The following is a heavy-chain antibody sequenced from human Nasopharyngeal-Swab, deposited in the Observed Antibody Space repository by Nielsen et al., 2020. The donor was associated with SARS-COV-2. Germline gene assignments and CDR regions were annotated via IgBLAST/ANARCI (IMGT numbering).Heavy chain of an antibody. Sequence: ASVKVSCKASGYTFTSCGISWVRQAPGQGLEWMGWISAYNGNTNYAQKLQGRVTMTTDTSTSTAYMELRSLRSDDTAVYYCARVMEMATILVSYYYYMDVWGKGTTVTVSS. CDR2: ISAYNGNT. J-gene: IGHJ6*03. CDR1: GYTFTSCG. V-gene: IGHV1-18*01. D-gene: IGHD5-24*01. CDR3: ARVMEMATILVSYYYYMDV.